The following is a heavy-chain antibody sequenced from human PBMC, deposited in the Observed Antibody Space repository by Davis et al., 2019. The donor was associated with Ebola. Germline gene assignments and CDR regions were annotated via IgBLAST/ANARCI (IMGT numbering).Heavy chain of an antibody. CDR1: GFTFSSYA. J-gene: IGHJ4*02. CDR3: ARVAGGYCSSTSCYIGY. CDR2: ISYDESNK. D-gene: IGHD2-2*02. V-gene: IGHV3-30-3*01. Sequence: GESLKISCAASGFTFSSYAMHWVRQAPGKGLEWVAVISYDESNKYYADSVKGRFTISRDNSKNTLYLQMNSLRAEDTAVYYCARVAGGYCSSTSCYIGYWGQGTLVTVSS.